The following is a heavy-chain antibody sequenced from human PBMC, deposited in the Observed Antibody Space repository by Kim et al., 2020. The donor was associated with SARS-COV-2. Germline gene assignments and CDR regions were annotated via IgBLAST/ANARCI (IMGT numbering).Heavy chain of an antibody. CDR3: ARDSKRRDYNYYNDYGLDV. CDR2: IREDGSEK. J-gene: IGHJ6*02. V-gene: IGHV3-7*01. Sequence: GGSLRLSCAASGFTFSRYWMSWVRQAPGKGLEWVANIREDGSEKYYVDSVKGRFTISRDNAKNSLYLQMNSLGAEDAAVYYCARDSKRRDYNYYNDYGLDVWGQGTTVTVSS. D-gene: IGHD4-4*01. CDR1: GFTFSRYW.